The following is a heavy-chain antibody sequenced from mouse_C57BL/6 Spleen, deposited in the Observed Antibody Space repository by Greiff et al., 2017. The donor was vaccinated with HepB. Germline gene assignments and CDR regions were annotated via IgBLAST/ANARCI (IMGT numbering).Heavy chain of an antibody. V-gene: IGHV1-15*01. CDR3: TTGFAY. CDR1: GYTFTDYE. Sequence: VQLQESGAELVRPGASVTLSCKASGYTFTDYEMHWVKQTPVHGLEWIGAIDPETGGTAYNQRFKGKAILTADKSSSTAYMELRSLTSENSAVYYCTTGFAYWGQGTLVTVSA. CDR2: IDPETGGT. J-gene: IGHJ3*01.